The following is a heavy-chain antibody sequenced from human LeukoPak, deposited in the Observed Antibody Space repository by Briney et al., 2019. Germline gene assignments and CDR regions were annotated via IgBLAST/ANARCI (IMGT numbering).Heavy chain of an antibody. CDR1: GFTFSSYA. J-gene: IGHJ4*02. Sequence: GSLRLSCAASGFTFSSYAMSWVRQAPGKGLEWVSAISGSGGSTYYADSVKGRFTISRDNSKNTLYLQMNSLRAEDTAVYYCGKESFIAVAGTGDYSGQGTLVTVSS. CDR2: ISGSGGST. V-gene: IGHV3-23*01. CDR3: GKESFIAVAGTGDY. D-gene: IGHD6-19*01.